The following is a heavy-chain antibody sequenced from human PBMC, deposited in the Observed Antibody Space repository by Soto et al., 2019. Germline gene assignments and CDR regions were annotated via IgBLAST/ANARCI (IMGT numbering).Heavy chain of an antibody. CDR1: GFTFSSTY. J-gene: IGHJ6*02. V-gene: IGHV3-53*05. Sequence: EVQLVETGGGLIQPGGSLGLSCAASGFTFSSTYMTWVRQAPGKGLEWVSISYAGGTTYYTDSVTGRFTISRDNSKNTLYLQMNSMRAEDTAVYYCARQQLTESHYSGLDVWGQGTTGTVSS. CDR2: SYAGGTT. CDR3: ARQQLTESHYSGLDV. D-gene: IGHD1-1*01.